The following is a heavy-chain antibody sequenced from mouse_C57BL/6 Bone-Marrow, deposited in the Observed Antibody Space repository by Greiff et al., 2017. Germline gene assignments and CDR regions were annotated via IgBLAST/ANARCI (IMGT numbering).Heavy chain of an antibody. CDR2: IDPSDSET. CDR1: GYTFTSYW. CDR3: ARYTTVVEGYYYAMDY. V-gene: IGHV1-52*01. Sequence: QVQLQQPGAELVRPGSSVKLSCKASGYTFTSYWMHWVKQRPIQGLEWIGNIDPSDSETHYNQKFKDKATLTVDKSSSTAYMQLSSLTSEDSAVYYYARYTTVVEGYYYAMDYWGQGTSVTVSS. D-gene: IGHD1-1*01. J-gene: IGHJ4*01.